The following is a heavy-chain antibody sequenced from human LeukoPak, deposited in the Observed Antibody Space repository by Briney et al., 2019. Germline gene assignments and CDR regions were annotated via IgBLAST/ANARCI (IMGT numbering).Heavy chain of an antibody. CDR2: INPSGGST. CDR1: GYTFTSYY. D-gene: IGHD2-2*01. CDR3: ARGGGYCSSTSCYRKDAFDI. V-gene: IGHV1-46*01. J-gene: IGHJ3*02. Sequence: ASVKVSCKASGYTFTSYYMHWVRQAPGQGLEWMGIINPSGGSTSYAQKFQGRVTMTRDTSTSTVYMELSSLRSEDTAVYYCARGGGYCSSTSCYRKDAFDIWGQGTMVTVSS.